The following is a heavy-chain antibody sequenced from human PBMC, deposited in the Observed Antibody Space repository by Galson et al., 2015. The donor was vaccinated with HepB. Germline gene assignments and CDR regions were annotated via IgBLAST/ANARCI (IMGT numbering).Heavy chain of an antibody. J-gene: IGHJ5*01. CDR2: IGSTGTTI. Sequence: SLRLSCAASGFNFGSYSMNWVRQAPGKGLEWIPYIGSTGTTIYYADSVKGRFTISRDNAETSLYLQMSSLRADDTAVYYCARDPRGGWFDSWGQGTLVTVSS. CDR1: GFNFGSYS. CDR3: ARDPRGGWFDS. D-gene: IGHD3-10*01. V-gene: IGHV3-48*01.